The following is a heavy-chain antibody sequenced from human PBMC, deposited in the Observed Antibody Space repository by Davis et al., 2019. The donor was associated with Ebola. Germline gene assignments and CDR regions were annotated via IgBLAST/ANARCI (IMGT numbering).Heavy chain of an antibody. CDR3: AREVRVRLGDIVVVPAANYYYYYMDV. D-gene: IGHD2-2*01. CDR2: IYSGGST. V-gene: IGHV3-53*01. CDR1: GFTVSSNY. Sequence: GESLKISCAASGFTVSSNYMSWVRQAPGKGLEWVSVIYSGGSTYYADSVKGRFTISRDNSKNTLYLQMNSLRAEDTAVYYCAREVRVRLGDIVVVPAANYYYYYMDVWGKGTTVTVSS. J-gene: IGHJ6*03.